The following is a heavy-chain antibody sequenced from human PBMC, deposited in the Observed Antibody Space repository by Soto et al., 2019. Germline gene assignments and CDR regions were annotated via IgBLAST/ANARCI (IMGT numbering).Heavy chain of an antibody. Sequence: PSETLSLTCTVSSDSFSTYYWTWIRQPPGKGLEWIGYIYNSANTNYNPSLKSRVTISVDTSKSQFSLNLSSVTAADTAVYYCARDRLMATAGTARHCFGLDVWGQGTTVTVSS. J-gene: IGHJ6*02. D-gene: IGHD5-18*01. CDR3: ARDRLMATAGTARHCFGLDV. CDR2: IYNSANT. CDR1: SDSFSTYY. V-gene: IGHV4-59*12.